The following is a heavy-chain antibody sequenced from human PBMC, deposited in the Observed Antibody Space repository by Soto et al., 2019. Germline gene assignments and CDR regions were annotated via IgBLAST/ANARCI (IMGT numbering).Heavy chain of an antibody. CDR2: IIPIFGTA. CDR1: GGTFSSYA. J-gene: IGHJ6*02. V-gene: IGHV1-69*01. D-gene: IGHD6-13*01. Sequence: QVQLVQSGAEVKKPGSSVKVSCKASGGTFSSYAISWVRQAPGQGLEWMGGIIPIFGTANYAQKFQGRVTITADESTSTAYMELSSLRSEDTAVYYCAREVRVGSSWPSGSALTYGMDVWGQGTTVTVSS. CDR3: AREVRVGSSWPSGSALTYGMDV.